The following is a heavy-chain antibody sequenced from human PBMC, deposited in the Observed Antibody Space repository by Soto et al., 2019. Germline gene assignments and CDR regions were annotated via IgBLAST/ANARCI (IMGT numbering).Heavy chain of an antibody. J-gene: IGHJ6*02. CDR2: LHSGGDT. CDR1: GIPVSSNY. Sequence: ESGGGLVQPGGSLRLSCVASGIPVSSNYMTWVRQAPGKGLEWVSVLHSGGDTYYANSVKGRFTISRHDSTNTVFLQMNSLTADDTAVYYCARDGPYYYASRMDVWGQGTTVTVSS. CDR3: ARDGPYYYASRMDV. D-gene: IGHD3-10*01. V-gene: IGHV3-53*04.